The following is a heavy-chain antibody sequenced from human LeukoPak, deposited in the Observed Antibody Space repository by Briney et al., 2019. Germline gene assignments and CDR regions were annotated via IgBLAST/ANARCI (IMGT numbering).Heavy chain of an antibody. CDR3: ARVEYSSGTPHYMDV. D-gene: IGHD1-7*01. Sequence: PGGSLRLSCAASGFIFSSHSMNWVRQAPGKGLEWVSSISSSSSFTWYADSVKGRFSSSRDNAKKSVYLQMNSLRAEDTAVYYCARVEYSSGTPHYMDVWGKGTAVTVSS. CDR1: GFIFSSHS. V-gene: IGHV3-21*01. J-gene: IGHJ6*03. CDR2: ISSSSSFT.